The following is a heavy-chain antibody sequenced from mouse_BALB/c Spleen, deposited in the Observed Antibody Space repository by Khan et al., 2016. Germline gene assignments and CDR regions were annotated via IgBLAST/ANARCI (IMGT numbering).Heavy chain of an antibody. V-gene: IGHV9-1*02. CDR2: INTYTGEP. J-gene: IGHJ4*01. CDR3: ATRTTVGYYAMDY. D-gene: IGHD1-1*01. CDR1: GYTFTNYG. Sequence: QIQLVQSGPELKKPGETVKISCKASGYTFTNYGMNWVKQAPGKGLKWMGWINTYTGEPTYADDFKGRFAFSLETSASAAYLQINNLKNEDMGTXFCATRTTVGYYAMDYSGQGTSVTVSS.